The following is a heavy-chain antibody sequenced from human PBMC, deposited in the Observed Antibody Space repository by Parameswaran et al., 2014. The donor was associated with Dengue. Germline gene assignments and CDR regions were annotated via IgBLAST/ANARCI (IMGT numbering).Heavy chain of an antibody. CDR3: ARDGITMVRGVIIGGDYMDV. CDR2: INAGNGNT. V-gene: IGHV1-3*01. J-gene: IGHJ6*03. Sequence: WVRQAPGQRLEWMGWINAGNGNTKYSQKFQGRLTITRDTSASTAYMELSSLRSEDTAVYYCARDGITMVRGVIIGGDYMDVWGKGTTVTVSS. D-gene: IGHD3-10*01.